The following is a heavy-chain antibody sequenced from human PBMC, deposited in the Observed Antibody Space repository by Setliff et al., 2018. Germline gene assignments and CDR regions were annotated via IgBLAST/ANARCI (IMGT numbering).Heavy chain of an antibody. V-gene: IGHV4-61*09. D-gene: IGHD6-6*01. J-gene: IGHJ4*02. Sequence: PSETLSLTCTVSGDSISSRTYYWSWIRQPAGKGLEWIGHIYTSWSTISNPSLKSRVTISLDTSKNQFSLKLSSVTAADTAVYYCVRGRNVAARLLDSWGQGARVTVSS. CDR2: IYTSWST. CDR1: GDSISSRTYY. CDR3: VRGRNVAARLLDS.